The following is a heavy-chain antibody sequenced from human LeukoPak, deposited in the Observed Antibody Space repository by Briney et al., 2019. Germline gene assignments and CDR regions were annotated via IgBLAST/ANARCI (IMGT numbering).Heavy chain of an antibody. CDR3: AREALSSSWYPNWFDP. V-gene: IGHV4-39*07. Sequence: PSETLSLTCTVSGGSISSSSYYWGWIRQPPGKGLEWIGSIYYSGSTYYNPSLKSRVTISVDTSKNQFSLKLSSVTAADTAVYYCAREALSSSWYPNWFDPWGQGTLVTVSS. D-gene: IGHD6-13*01. CDR1: GGSISSSSYY. J-gene: IGHJ5*02. CDR2: IYYSGST.